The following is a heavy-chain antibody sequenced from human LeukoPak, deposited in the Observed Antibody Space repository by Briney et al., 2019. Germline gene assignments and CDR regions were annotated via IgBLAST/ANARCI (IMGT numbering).Heavy chain of an antibody. CDR3: ARSRPGNYLDY. Sequence: SETLSLTCTVSGGSISSYYWSWIRQPPGKGLEWIGYVYYSGSTNYNPSLKSRVTISVDTSKNQFSLKLSSVTAADTAVYYCARSRPGNYLDYWGQGTLVTVSS. V-gene: IGHV4-59*08. J-gene: IGHJ4*02. CDR2: VYYSGST. CDR1: GGSISSYY. D-gene: IGHD1-14*01.